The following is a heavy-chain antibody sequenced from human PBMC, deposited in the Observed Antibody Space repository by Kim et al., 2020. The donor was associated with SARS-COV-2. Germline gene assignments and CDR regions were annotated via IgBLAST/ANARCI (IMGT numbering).Heavy chain of an antibody. D-gene: IGHD2-2*01. CDR3: ARVRDIVVVPAAIGY. J-gene: IGHJ4*02. CDR1: GGSFSGYY. Sequence: SETLSLTCAVYGGSFSGYYWSWIRQPPGKGLEWIGEVNHSGSTNYNPSLKSRVTLSVDTSKNQFSLKLSSVTAADTAVDYCARVRDIVVVPAAIGYWGQGTLVTVSS. CDR2: VNHSGST. V-gene: IGHV4-34*01.